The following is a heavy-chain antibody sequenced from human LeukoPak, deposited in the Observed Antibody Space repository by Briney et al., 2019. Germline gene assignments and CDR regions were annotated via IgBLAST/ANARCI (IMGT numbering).Heavy chain of an antibody. CDR2: INSDGSST. CDR1: GFTFSSYW. J-gene: IGHJ6*02. CDR3: AKSSVWFGEEEGHYGMDV. V-gene: IGHV3-74*01. Sequence: GGSLRLSCAASGFTFSSYWMHWVRQAPGKGLVWVSRINSDGSSTNYADSVKGRLTISRDNAKNTLYLQMNSLRAEDTAVYCCAKSSVWFGEEEGHYGMDVWGQGTTVTVSS. D-gene: IGHD3-10*01.